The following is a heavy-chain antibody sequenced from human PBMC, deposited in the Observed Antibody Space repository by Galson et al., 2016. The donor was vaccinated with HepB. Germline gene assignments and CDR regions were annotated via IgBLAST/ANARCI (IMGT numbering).Heavy chain of an antibody. Sequence: SLRLPCAASGFTFSNRGMHWVRQAPGKGLEWVAADSVHGGRKFYADSVKGRFIISRDNSNNMLFLQMNSLRADDTAVYYCAKRHEYCPPVGCSVDSWGQGTLVSVSS. D-gene: IGHD2/OR15-2a*01. CDR2: DSVHGGRK. CDR3: AKRHEYCPPVGCSVDS. CDR1: GFTFSNRG. V-gene: IGHV3-30*18. J-gene: IGHJ4*02.